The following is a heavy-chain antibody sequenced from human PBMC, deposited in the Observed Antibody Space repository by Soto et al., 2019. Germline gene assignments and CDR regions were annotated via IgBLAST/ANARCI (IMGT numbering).Heavy chain of an antibody. D-gene: IGHD5-12*01. CDR1: GYTFTSYG. CDR2: ISAYNGNT. V-gene: IGHV1-18*01. Sequence: QVQLVQCGAEVKKPGASVKVSCKASGYTFTSYGISWVRQAPGQGLEWMGWISAYNGNTNYAQKLQGRVTMTTDTSPSTAYMELRSLRSDATAVYYCARDRQELATIPLGNYLGQGTLGTFSS. J-gene: IGHJ4*02. CDR3: ARDRQELATIPLGNY.